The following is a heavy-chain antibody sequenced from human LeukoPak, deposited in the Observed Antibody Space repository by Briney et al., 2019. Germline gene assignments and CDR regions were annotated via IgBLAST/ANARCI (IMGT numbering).Heavy chain of an antibody. J-gene: IGHJ4*02. CDR3: ASNMVRGVLPVY. CDR2: ISSSGSTI. D-gene: IGHD3-10*01. Sequence: GSLRLSCAASGFTFSDYYMSWIRQAPGKGLEWVSYISSSGSTIYYADSVKGRFTISRDNAKNSLYLQMNSLRAEDTAVYYCASNMVRGVLPVYWGQGTLVTVSS. CDR1: GFTFSDYY. V-gene: IGHV3-11*04.